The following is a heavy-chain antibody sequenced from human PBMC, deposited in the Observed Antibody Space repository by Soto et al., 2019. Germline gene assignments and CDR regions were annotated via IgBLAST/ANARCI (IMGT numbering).Heavy chain of an antibody. CDR2: ISYDGSNK. Sequence: GGSLRLSCAASGFTFSSYAMHWVRQAPGKGLEWVAVISYDGSNKYYADSVKGRFTISRDNSKNTLYLQMNSLRAEDTAVYYCARDLLRRMDVWGQGTTVTVSS. CDR1: GFTFSSYA. CDR3: ARDLLRRMDV. J-gene: IGHJ6*02. V-gene: IGHV3-30-3*01.